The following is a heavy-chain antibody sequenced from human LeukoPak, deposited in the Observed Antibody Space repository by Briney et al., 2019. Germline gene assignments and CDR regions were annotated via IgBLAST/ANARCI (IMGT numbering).Heavy chain of an antibody. CDR1: GGSISSSY. CDR2: IFYTGST. D-gene: IGHD6-19*01. V-gene: IGHV4-59*01. J-gene: IGHJ3*02. CDR3: ARARYSRAWYASDI. Sequence: PSETLSLTCTVSGGSISSSYWSWIRQPPRKGLEWIGYIFYTGSTDYNPSLKSRVTISVDTSKNQFSLKVNSVTAADTAVYYCARARYSRAWYASDIWGQGTVVTVSA.